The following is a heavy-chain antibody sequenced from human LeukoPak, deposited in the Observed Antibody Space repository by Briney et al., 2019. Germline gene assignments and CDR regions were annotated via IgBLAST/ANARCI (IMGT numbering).Heavy chain of an antibody. CDR1: GFTVSSNY. J-gene: IGHJ6*02. V-gene: IGHV3-66*01. CDR3: ARDVDCTNGVCYGMDV. Sequence: GGSLRLSCAASGFTVSSNYMSWLSQATGKGLEWVSVISSGGSTYYAASGKGRFTIFRDNSKNTLYLQMNSLRAEDTAVYYCARDVDCTNGVCYGMDVWGQGTTVTVSS. CDR2: ISSGGST. D-gene: IGHD2-8*01.